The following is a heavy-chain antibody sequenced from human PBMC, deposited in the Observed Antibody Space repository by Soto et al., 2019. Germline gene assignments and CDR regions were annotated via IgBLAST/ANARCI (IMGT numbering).Heavy chain of an antibody. Sequence: QVQLVQSGAEVKKPGASVKVSCKASGYTFTSYGISWVRQAPGQGLEWMGWISAYNGNTNYAQKLQGRVTMTTDTSTSTAYMELRSLRSDDTAVYYCARIVSYDILTGHSTASWFDPWGQGTLVTVSS. D-gene: IGHD3-9*01. CDR2: ISAYNGNT. CDR1: GYTFTSYG. CDR3: ARIVSYDILTGHSTASWFDP. J-gene: IGHJ5*02. V-gene: IGHV1-18*01.